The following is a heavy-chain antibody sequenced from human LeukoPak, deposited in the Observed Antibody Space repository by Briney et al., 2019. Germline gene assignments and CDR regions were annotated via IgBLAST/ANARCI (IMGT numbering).Heavy chain of an antibody. CDR2: IRYDGSNK. J-gene: IGHJ4*02. D-gene: IGHD5-18*01. Sequence: GGSLRLSCAASGFTFSSYGMHWVRQAPGKGLEWVAFIRYDGSNKYYADSVKGRFTISRDNSKNTLYLQMNSLKTEDTAVYYCTTVGYSYGYRGSSDYWGQGTLVTVSS. CDR1: GFTFSSYG. CDR3: TTVGYSYGYRGSSDY. V-gene: IGHV3-30*02.